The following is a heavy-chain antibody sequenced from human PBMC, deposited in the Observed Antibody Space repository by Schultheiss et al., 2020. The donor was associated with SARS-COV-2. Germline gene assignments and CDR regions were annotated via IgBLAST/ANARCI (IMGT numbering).Heavy chain of an antibody. CDR2: IYSGGST. Sequence: GGSLRLSCAASGFTFSSYAMHWVRQAPGKGLEWVSVIYSGGSTYYADSVKGRFTISRDNAKNSLYLQMNSLRAEDTAVYYCARDLKYYYDSSGYYYDAFDIWGQGTMVTVSS. V-gene: IGHV3-66*01. D-gene: IGHD3-22*01. CDR1: GFTFSSYA. CDR3: ARDLKYYYDSSGYYYDAFDI. J-gene: IGHJ3*02.